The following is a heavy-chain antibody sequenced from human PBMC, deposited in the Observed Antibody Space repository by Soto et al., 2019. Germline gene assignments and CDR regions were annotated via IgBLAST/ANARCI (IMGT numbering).Heavy chain of an antibody. CDR3: ARVSSRMINVFDI. CDR2: IYYSGST. V-gene: IGHV4-30-4*01. Sequence: SETLSLTCTVSGGSISSGDYYWSWIRQPPGKGLEWIGYIYYSGSTYYNPSLKSRVTISVDTSKNQFSLKLSSVTAADTAVYYWARVSSRMINVFDIGGQGTMVT. J-gene: IGHJ3*02. CDR1: GGSISSGDYY. D-gene: IGHD3-16*01.